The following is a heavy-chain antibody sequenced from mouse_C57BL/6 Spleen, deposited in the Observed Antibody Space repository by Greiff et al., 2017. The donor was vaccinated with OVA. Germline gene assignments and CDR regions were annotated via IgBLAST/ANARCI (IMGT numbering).Heavy chain of an antibody. CDR1: GYTFTSYG. V-gene: IGHV1-81*01. J-gene: IGHJ4*01. CDR3: ARGHYDYDAMDY. D-gene: IGHD1-1*02. Sequence: VQLQQSGAELARPGASVKLTCKASGYTFTSYGISWVKQRTGQGLEWIGEIYPRSGNTYYNEKFKGKATLTADKSSSTAYMELRSLTSEDSAVYFCARGHYDYDAMDYWGQGTSVTVSS. CDR2: IYPRSGNT.